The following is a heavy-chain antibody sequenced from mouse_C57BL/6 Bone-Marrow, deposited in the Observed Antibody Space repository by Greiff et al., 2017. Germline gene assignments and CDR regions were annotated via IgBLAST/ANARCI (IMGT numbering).Heavy chain of an antibody. CDR2: IDPSDSYT. D-gene: IGHD1-2*01. CDR3: AREGERPYYFDC. CDR1: GYTFTSYW. Sequence: QVQLQQPGAELVMPGASVKLSCKASGYTFTSYWMHWVKQRPGQGLEWIGEIDPSDSYTNYNQKFKGKSTLTVDKSSSTAYMQLHSLTSGDSAVYYCAREGERPYYFDCWGRDTTLTVSS. V-gene: IGHV1-69*01. J-gene: IGHJ2*01.